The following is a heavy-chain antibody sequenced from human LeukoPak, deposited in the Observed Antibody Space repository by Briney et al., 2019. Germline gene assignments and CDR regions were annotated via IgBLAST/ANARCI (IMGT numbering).Heavy chain of an antibody. CDR3: ARAIAAQEFDY. V-gene: IGHV4-59*01. D-gene: IGHD6-6*01. CDR1: GGSISSYY. Sequence: KTSETLSLTCTVSGGSISSYYWSWIRQPPGKGLEWIGYIYYSGSTNYNPSLKSRVTISVDTSKNQFSLKLSSVTAADTAVYYCARAIAAQEFDYWGQGTLVTVSS. CDR2: IYYSGST. J-gene: IGHJ4*02.